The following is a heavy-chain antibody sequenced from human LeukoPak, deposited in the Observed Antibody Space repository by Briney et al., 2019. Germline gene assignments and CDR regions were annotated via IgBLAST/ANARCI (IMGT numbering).Heavy chain of an antibody. CDR2: IWHDGSKQ. D-gene: IGHD2-15*01. J-gene: IGHJ4*02. Sequence: PGRSLRLSCAASGFMFSEHGMHWIRQAPGKGLEWVAVIWHDGSKQLYADSVKGRFSISRDDSASTLYLQMNSLRAEDTADYYCAREDSGGWLSAYWGQGTLVTVSS. V-gene: IGHV3-33*01. CDR3: AREDSGGWLSAY. CDR1: GFMFSEHG.